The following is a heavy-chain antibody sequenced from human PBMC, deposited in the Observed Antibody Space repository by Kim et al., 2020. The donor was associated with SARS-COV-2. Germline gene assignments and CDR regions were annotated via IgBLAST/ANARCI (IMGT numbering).Heavy chain of an antibody. Sequence: GGSLRLSCAASGFTFSSYAMHWVRQAPGKGLEWVAVISYDGSNKYYADSVKGRFTISRDNSKNTLYLQMNSLRAEDTAVYYCASSTGALIVVVTPFDYLG. CDR2: ISYDGSNK. V-gene: IGHV3-30-3*01. D-gene: IGHD3-22*01. J-gene: IGHJ4*01. CDR1: GFTFSSYA. CDR3: ASSTGALIVVVTPFDY.